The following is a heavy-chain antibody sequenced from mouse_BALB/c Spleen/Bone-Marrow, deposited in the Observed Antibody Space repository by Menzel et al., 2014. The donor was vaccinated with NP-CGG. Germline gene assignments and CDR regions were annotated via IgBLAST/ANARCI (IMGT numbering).Heavy chain of an antibody. Sequence: VQLQQSGPELEKPGASVKTSCKASGYSFTAYNMNWVKQSNGKSLEWIGSIDPYYGGTSYNQKFKGKATLTVDKSSSTAYMQLKSLTSEDSAVYYCATYGYSYWYFDVWGAGTTVTVSS. CDR1: GYSFTAYN. CDR2: IDPYYGGT. CDR3: ATYGYSYWYFDV. J-gene: IGHJ1*01. D-gene: IGHD1-1*01. V-gene: IGHV1-39*01.